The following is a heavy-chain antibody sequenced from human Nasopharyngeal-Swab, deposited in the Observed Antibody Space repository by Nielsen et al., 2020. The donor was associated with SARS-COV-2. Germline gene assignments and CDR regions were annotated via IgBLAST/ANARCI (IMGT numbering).Heavy chain of an antibody. CDR1: GYTLTELS. CDR2: FDPADGET. CDR3: AVGVAEPILDYYGMDV. V-gene: IGHV1-24*01. J-gene: IGHJ6*02. Sequence: ASVQISCKVSGYTLTELSMHWVRHAAGKGLEWMGGFDPADGETIYAQKFQGRVTMTEDTSTDPAYMELSSLRSEDTAVYYCAVGVAEPILDYYGMDVWGQGTTVTVSS. D-gene: IGHD3-3*01.